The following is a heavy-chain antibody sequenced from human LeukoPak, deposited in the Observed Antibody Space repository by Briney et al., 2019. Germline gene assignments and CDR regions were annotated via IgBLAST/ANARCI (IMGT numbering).Heavy chain of an antibody. Sequence: GGSLRLSCAASRFTFSSYAMSWVRQAPGKGLEWVSAISGSGGSTYYADSVKGRFTISRDNSKNTLYLQMNSLRVEDTAVYYCARVGYYGWGSYETLDPWGQGTLVTISS. CDR2: ISGSGGST. V-gene: IGHV3-23*01. D-gene: IGHD3-16*01. CDR3: ARVGYYGWGSYETLDP. CDR1: RFTFSSYA. J-gene: IGHJ5*02.